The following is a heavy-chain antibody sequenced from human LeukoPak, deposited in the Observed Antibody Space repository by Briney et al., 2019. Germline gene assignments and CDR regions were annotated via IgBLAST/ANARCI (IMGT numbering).Heavy chain of an antibody. J-gene: IGHJ3*02. CDR3: ARDRITMVRGVIIKRDAFDI. V-gene: IGHV4-39*02. CDR1: GGSISSSSYY. Sequence: PSETLSLTCTVSGGSISSSSYYWGWIRLPPGKGLEWIGSIYYSGTTYYNPSLKSRVTISVDTSKNQFSLKLSSVTATDTAVYYCARDRITMVRGVIIKRDAFDIWGQGTMVTVSS. D-gene: IGHD3-10*01. CDR2: IYYSGTT.